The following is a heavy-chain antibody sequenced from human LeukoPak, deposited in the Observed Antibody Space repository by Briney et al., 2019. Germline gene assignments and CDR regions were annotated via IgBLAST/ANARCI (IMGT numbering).Heavy chain of an antibody. CDR2: ISWNSGSI. CDR3: AKGYCSSTSCYLSY. D-gene: IGHD2-2*01. V-gene: IGHV3-9*03. Sequence: GRSLRLSCAASGFTFDDYAMHWVRQAPGKGLEWVSGISWNSGSIGYADSVKGRFTISRDNAKNSLYLQMNSLRAGDMALYYCAKGYCSSTSCYLSYWGQGTLVTVSS. CDR1: GFTFDDYA. J-gene: IGHJ4*02.